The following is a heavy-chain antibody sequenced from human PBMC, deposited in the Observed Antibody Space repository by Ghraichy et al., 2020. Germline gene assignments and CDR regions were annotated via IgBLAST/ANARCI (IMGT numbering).Heavy chain of an antibody. CDR3: AKEGGRLGEGAFDV. V-gene: IGHV3-23*01. CDR1: EFTFDGYP. CDR2: LGAGGRST. J-gene: IGHJ3*01. D-gene: IGHD3-10*01. Sequence: LSLTCAVSEFTFDGYPMTWVRQAPGKGLEWVSTLGAGGRSTFYADSVKGRFTISRDKSKRTMYLQMNSLRADDTAVYYCAKEGGRLGEGAFDVWGQGTKVTVSS.